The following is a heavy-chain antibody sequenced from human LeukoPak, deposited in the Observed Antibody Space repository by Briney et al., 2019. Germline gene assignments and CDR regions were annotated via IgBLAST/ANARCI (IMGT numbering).Heavy chain of an antibody. Sequence: GGSLRLSCVASGFTFSSYEMNWVRQAPGKGLEWLSYIGSSDSTTHYADSVKGRFTISRDNAKNSLYLQMNSLRAEDTAVYYCARRGYYDNSGYDYWGQGTLVTVSS. CDR1: GFTFSSYE. V-gene: IGHV3-48*03. D-gene: IGHD3-22*01. J-gene: IGHJ4*02. CDR2: IGSSDSTT. CDR3: ARRGYYDNSGYDY.